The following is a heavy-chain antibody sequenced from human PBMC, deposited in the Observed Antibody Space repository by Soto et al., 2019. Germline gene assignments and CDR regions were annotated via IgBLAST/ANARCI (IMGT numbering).Heavy chain of an antibody. CDR2: IHYTGRT. CDR3: ARHVHSSGNEAFDY. CDR1: GDYISGSY. Sequence: SETMSLTWTVAGDYISGSYWILIRKTPGKGLEWIGFIHYTGRTSYNPSLKSRIPVSLDKSKNQFSLSLSSATAADTAVYYRARHVHSSGNEAFDYWGQGTLVTVSS. J-gene: IGHJ4*02. D-gene: IGHD1-1*01. V-gene: IGHV4-59*08.